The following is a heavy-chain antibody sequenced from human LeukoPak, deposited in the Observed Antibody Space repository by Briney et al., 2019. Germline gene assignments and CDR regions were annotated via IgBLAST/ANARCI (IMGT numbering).Heavy chain of an antibody. CDR1: GDTLISHW. D-gene: IGHD1-26*01. CDR2: ISAYSGTT. Sequence: ASVKVSCRASGDTLISHWITWVRQAPGQGLEWMGWISAYSGTTNYAQKIQGRVTMTTDTSTNAAYLDLRSLRYDDTALYFCATVVGATTAFEIWGQGTVVTVSS. V-gene: IGHV1-18*01. J-gene: IGHJ3*02. CDR3: ATVVGATTAFEI.